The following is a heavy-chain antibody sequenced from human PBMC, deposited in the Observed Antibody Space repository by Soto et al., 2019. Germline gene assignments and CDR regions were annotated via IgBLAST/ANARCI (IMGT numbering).Heavy chain of an antibody. D-gene: IGHD3-9*01. J-gene: IGHJ3*02. CDR1: GCTFSSYW. CDR3: AKEGRTYYDILTGLGDAFDI. CDR2: IKQDGSEK. V-gene: IGHV3-7*01. Sequence: GGSLRLSCAASGCTFSSYWMSWVRQAPGKGLEWVANIKQDGSEKYYADSVKGRFTISRDNSKNTLYLQMNSLRAEDTAVYYCAKEGRTYYDILTGLGDAFDIWGQGTMVTVSS.